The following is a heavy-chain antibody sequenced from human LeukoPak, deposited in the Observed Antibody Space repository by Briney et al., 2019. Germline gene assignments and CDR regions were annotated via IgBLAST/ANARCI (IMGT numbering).Heavy chain of an antibody. CDR1: GGSISSYY. CDR2: IYYSGST. V-gene: IGHV4-59*01. Sequence: KTSETLSLTCTASGGSISSYYWSWIRQPPGKGLEWIGYIYYSGSTNYNPSLKSRVTISVDTSKSQFSLKLSSVTAADTAVYYCARDSLYSSGWSGLWFDPWGQGTLVTVSS. J-gene: IGHJ5*02. CDR3: ARDSLYSSGWSGLWFDP. D-gene: IGHD6-19*01.